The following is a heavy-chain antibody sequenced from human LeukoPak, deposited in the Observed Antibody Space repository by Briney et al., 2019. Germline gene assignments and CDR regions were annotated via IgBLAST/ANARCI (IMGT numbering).Heavy chain of an antibody. V-gene: IGHV3-15*04. CDR1: GFTFSSYE. CDR2: IESKSDGGTT. J-gene: IGHJ5*02. CDR3: STDAKDNPA. D-gene: IGHD5-24*01. Sequence: GGSLRLSCTASGFTFSSYEMNWVRQAPGKGLEWVGRIESKSDGGTTDHAAPVKGRFTISRDDSKNTLYLQMNSLKIEDTAVYYCSTDAKDNPAWGQGTLVTVSS.